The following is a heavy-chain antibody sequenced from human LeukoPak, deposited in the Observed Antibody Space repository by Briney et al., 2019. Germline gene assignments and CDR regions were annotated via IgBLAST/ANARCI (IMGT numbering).Heavy chain of an antibody. D-gene: IGHD6-19*01. V-gene: IGHV4-39*07. CDR3: ARDHPIAVAGSTFDY. CDR1: GCSISSSSYY. J-gene: IGHJ4*02. CDR2: IYYSGST. Sequence: SETLSLTCTVSGCSISSSSYYWGWMRQPPGKGLEWIGSIYYSGSTYYNPSLKSRVTISVDTSKNQFSLKLSSVTAAGTAVYYCARDHPIAVAGSTFDYWGQGTLVTVSS.